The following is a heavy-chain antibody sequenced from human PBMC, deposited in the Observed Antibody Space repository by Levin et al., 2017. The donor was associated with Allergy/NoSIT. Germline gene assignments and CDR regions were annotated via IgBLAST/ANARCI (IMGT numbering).Heavy chain of an antibody. CDR2: IYYSGST. J-gene: IGHJ5*02. V-gene: IGHV4-39*01. CDR1: GGSISSSSYY. CDR3: ARLEDYDFWSGYKYNWFDP. D-gene: IGHD3-3*01. Sequence: SETLSLTCTVSGGSISSSSYYWGWIRQPPGKGLEWIGSIYYSGSTYYNPSLKSRVTISVDTSKNQFSLKLSSVTAADTAVYYCARLEDYDFWSGYKYNWFDPWGQGTLVTVSS.